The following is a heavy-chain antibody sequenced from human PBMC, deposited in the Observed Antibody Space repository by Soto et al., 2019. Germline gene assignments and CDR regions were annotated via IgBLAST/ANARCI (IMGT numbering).Heavy chain of an antibody. V-gene: IGHV2-5*02. Sequence: QITLKDSGHTLVKPTQTLTLTCTFFGFSLSSTRMAVRWIRQPPGKALEWLALIYWDDDKRYSPFLKSRLTITKHTSKNQVVLTMSNMDPVDTARYYCAHIVVAGLGYYFDYWGKGTLVTVSS. CDR1: GFSLSSTRMA. D-gene: IGHD6-19*01. CDR2: IYWDDDK. CDR3: AHIVVAGLGYYFDY. J-gene: IGHJ4*02.